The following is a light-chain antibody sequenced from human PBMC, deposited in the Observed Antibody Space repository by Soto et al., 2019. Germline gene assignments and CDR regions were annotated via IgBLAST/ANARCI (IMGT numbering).Light chain of an antibody. J-gene: IGLJ3*02. CDR3: ATWDDSLNARGV. Sequence: QAVVTQTPSASGTPGQTVTISCSGSRSNIGNNAVSWYQQFPGTAPKLLISNNNQRPSGVPDRFSGSKSGTSASLAISGLQSEDEADYYCATWDDSLNARGVFGGGTKLTVL. CDR2: NNN. V-gene: IGLV1-44*01. CDR1: RSNIGNNA.